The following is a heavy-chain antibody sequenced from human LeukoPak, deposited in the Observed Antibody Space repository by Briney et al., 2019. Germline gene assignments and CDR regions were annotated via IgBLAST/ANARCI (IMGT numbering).Heavy chain of an antibody. J-gene: IGHJ5*02. CDR1: NGSISRYY. V-gene: IGHV4-59*01. D-gene: IGHD3-10*01. Sequence: SETLSLTCNVSNGSISRYYWNWIRQAPRKGLEWIGYVYNSGYGYDSGTTKYNPSLQSRVSISLDTSKSQFSLNLKSVTAADTAVYYCARSPGFVDINAGEWFDPWGQGAQIIVSS. CDR3: ARSPGFVDINAGEWFDP. CDR2: VYNSGYGYDSGTT.